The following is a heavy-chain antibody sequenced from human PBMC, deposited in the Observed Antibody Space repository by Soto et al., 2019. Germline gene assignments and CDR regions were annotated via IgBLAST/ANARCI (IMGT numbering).Heavy chain of an antibody. CDR1: SGSISSSNW. Sequence: QVQLQESGPGLVKPSGTLSLTCAVSSGSISSSNWWRWVRQPPGKGLAWIGEICHSGSTNYNPSLRSRVTIAVYKSKNQFSLKLSSVTAADTAVYYCAREGTDCSGGSCYRSGAFDIWGQGTMVTVSS. CDR3: AREGTDCSGGSCYRSGAFDI. V-gene: IGHV4-4*02. CDR2: ICHSGST. J-gene: IGHJ3*02. D-gene: IGHD2-15*01.